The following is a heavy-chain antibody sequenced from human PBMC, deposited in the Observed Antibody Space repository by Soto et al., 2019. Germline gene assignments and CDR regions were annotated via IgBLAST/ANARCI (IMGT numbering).Heavy chain of an antibody. V-gene: IGHV3-23*01. Sequence: GESLKISCAASGFTFSSYAMSWVRQAPGKGLEWVSAISGSGGSTYYADSVKGRFTISRDNSKNTLYLQMNSLRAEDTAVYYCAKDCSSTSCHDAFDIWGQGTMVTVSS. J-gene: IGHJ3*02. CDR3: AKDCSSTSCHDAFDI. D-gene: IGHD2-2*01. CDR2: ISGSGGST. CDR1: GFTFSSYA.